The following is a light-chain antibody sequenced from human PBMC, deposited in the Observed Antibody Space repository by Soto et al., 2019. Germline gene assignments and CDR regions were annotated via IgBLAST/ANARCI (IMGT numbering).Light chain of an antibody. CDR3: SSYTSSSTLYV. Sequence: QSALTQPASVSGSPGQSITISCTGTSSDIGNYDYVSWYQQHPGKAPKLIIYEVSNRPSGVSNRFSGSKSGNAASLTISGLQAEDEADHYCSSYTSSSTLYVFGTGTKVTV. CDR2: EVS. V-gene: IGLV2-14*01. CDR1: SSDIGNYDY. J-gene: IGLJ1*01.